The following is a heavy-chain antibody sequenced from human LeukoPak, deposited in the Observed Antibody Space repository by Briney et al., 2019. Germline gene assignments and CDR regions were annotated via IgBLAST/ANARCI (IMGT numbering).Heavy chain of an antibody. D-gene: IGHD1-14*01. CDR1: GYSFTSYW. CDR3: ARPGPEPLSEYYFDY. CDR2: IYPGDSDT. J-gene: IGHJ4*02. V-gene: IGHV5-51*01. Sequence: GESLKISCKGSGYSFTSYWIGWVRQLPGKGLEWMAIIYPGDSDTRYSPSFQGQVTISADKSISTAYLQWSSLKASDTAMYYCARPGPEPLSEYYFDYWGQGTLVTVSS.